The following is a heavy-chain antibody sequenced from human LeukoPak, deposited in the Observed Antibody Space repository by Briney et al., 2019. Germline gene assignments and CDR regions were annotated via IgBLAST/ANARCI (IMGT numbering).Heavy chain of an antibody. V-gene: IGHV3-30-3*01. Sequence: GSLRLSCAASGFTFSSYAMHWVRQAPGKGLEWVAVISYDGSNKYYADSVKGRFTISRDNSKNTLYLQMNSLRAEDTAVYYCARGFYDSSGYENYFDYWGQGTLVTVSS. CDR3: ARGFYDSSGYENYFDY. CDR1: GFTFSSYA. J-gene: IGHJ4*02. D-gene: IGHD3-22*01. CDR2: ISYDGSNK.